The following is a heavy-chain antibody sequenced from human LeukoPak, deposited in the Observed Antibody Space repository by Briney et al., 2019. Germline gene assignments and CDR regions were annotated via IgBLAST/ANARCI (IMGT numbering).Heavy chain of an antibody. CDR2: IYPGDSDT. V-gene: IGHV5-51*01. D-gene: IGHD3-3*01. Sequence: GEYLKISCKGSGYSFTSYWIGWVRQMPGKGLEWMGIIYPGDSDTRYSPSFQGQVTISADKSISTAYLQWSSLKASDTARYYCARGISLAYYDFWSGYYPPVHFDYWGQGTLVTVSS. CDR3: ARGISLAYYDFWSGYYPPVHFDY. J-gene: IGHJ4*02. CDR1: GYSFTSYW.